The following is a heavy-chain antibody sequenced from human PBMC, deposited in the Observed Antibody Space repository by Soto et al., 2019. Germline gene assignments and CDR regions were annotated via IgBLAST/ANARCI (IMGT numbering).Heavy chain of an antibody. J-gene: IGHJ6*02. D-gene: IGHD2-21*01. Sequence: SVKVSCKAAAGTFRSYAMSWVRQAPGQGLEWMGGIIPMFGTPNYAQNFKGRLTITADESTRTAYMELSSLRSEDTAVYYCARSVVAVIDFGSQYYAMDAWGQGTTVTVSS. CDR3: ARSVVAVIDFGSQYYAMDA. CDR2: IIPMFGTP. CDR1: AGTFRSYA. V-gene: IGHV1-69*13.